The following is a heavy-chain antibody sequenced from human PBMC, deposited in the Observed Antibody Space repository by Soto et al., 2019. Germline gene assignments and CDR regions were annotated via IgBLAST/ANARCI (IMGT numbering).Heavy chain of an antibody. CDR3: ARLRSVVVPAAEGGYSGYDYFDY. J-gene: IGHJ4*02. V-gene: IGHV5-51*01. D-gene: IGHD5-12*01. Sequence: GESLKISCKGSGYSFTSYWIGWVRQMPGKGLEWMGIIYPGDPDTRYSPSFQGQVTISADKSISTAYLQWSSLKASDTAMYYCARLRSVVVPAAEGGYSGYDYFDYWGQGTLVTVSS. CDR1: GYSFTSYW. CDR2: IYPGDPDT.